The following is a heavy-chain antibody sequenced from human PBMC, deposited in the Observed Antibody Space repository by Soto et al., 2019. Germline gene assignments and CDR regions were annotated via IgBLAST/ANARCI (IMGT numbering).Heavy chain of an antibody. CDR2: ISYDGSNK. V-gene: IGHV3-33*05. CDR1: G. Sequence: GMHRIRKDPGKGLEWAAVISYDGSNKYYADSVKGRFTISRDNSKNTLYLQMNSLRAEDTAVYYCARDRGEPLLRYVYGMEVWGQGTTVTVSS. CDR3: ARDRGEPLLRYVYGMEV. D-gene: IGHD4-17*01. J-gene: IGHJ6*02.